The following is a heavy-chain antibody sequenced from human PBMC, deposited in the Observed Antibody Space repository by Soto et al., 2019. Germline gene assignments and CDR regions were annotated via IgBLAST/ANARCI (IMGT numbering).Heavy chain of an antibody. CDR2: IYSGGST. CDR1: GFTVSSNY. V-gene: IGHV3-53*02. CDR3: ARVNFVRGGFLEWLSPPNWFDP. Sequence: EVQLVETGGGLIQPGGSLRLSCAASGFTVSSNYMSWVRQAPGKGLEWVSVIYSGGSTYYADSVKGRFTISRDNSKNTLYLQMNSLGAEDTAVYYCARVNFVRGGFLEWLSPPNWFDPWGQGTLVTVSS. D-gene: IGHD3-3*01. J-gene: IGHJ5*02.